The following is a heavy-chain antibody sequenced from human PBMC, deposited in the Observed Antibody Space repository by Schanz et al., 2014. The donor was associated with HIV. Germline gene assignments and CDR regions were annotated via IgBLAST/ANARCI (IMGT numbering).Heavy chain of an antibody. J-gene: IGHJ3*02. D-gene: IGHD6-13*01. Sequence: QVQLVESGGGVVQPGRSLRLSCAASGFTFSSYGMHWVRQAPGKGLEWVAVIWYDGSYKYYADSVKGRFTISRDNAKNSLYLQMSSLRAEDTALYYCAKGTFLAADGHDAFDIWGQGTMVTVSS. CDR2: IWYDGSYK. CDR1: GFTFSSYG. V-gene: IGHV3-33*03. CDR3: AKGTFLAADGHDAFDI.